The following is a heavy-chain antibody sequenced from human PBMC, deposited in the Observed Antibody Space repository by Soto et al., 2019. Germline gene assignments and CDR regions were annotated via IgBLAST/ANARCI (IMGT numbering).Heavy chain of an antibody. Sequence: SETLSLTCAVYGGSFSGYYWSWIRQPPGKGLEWIGEINHSGSTNYNPSLKSRVTISVDTSKNQFSLKLSSVTAADTAVYYRARLARNSYLDYWGQGTLVTVSS. CDR2: INHSGST. J-gene: IGHJ4*02. CDR1: GGSFSGYY. CDR3: ARLARNSYLDY. V-gene: IGHV4-34*01.